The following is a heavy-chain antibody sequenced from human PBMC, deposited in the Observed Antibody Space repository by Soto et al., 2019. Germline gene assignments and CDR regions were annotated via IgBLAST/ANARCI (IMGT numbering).Heavy chain of an antibody. CDR3: ARGPIAAAAPDNWFDP. CDR1: GGSFSGYY. V-gene: IGHV4-34*01. CDR2: INHSGST. Sequence: SETLSLTCAVYGGSFSGYYWSWIRQPPGKGLEWIGEINHSGSTNYNPSLKSRVTISVDTSKNQFSLKLSSVTAADTAVYYCARGPIAAAAPDNWFDPWGQGTLVTVSS. D-gene: IGHD6-13*01. J-gene: IGHJ5*02.